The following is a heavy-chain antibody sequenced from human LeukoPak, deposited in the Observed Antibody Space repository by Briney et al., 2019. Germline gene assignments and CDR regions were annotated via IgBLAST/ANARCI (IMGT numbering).Heavy chain of an antibody. V-gene: IGHV3-7*01. Sequence: GGSLRLSCTASGFTFSSYWMNWVRQAPGKGLEWVANIKQDGSEKYYIDSVKGRFTISRDNAKNSLYLQMNSLRVEDTAVYYCAREIEVGNFWSGYYWGQGSLVTVSS. J-gene: IGHJ4*02. CDR2: IKQDGSEK. CDR3: AREIEVGNFWSGYY. CDR1: GFTFSSYW. D-gene: IGHD3-3*01.